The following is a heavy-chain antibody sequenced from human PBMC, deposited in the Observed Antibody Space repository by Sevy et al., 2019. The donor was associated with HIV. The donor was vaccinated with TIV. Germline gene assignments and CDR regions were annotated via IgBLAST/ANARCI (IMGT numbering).Heavy chain of an antibody. V-gene: IGHV3-74*01. CDR3: ASGTSGTFGL. D-gene: IGHD1-26*01. J-gene: IGHJ4*02. CDR1: GVTLRTYW. CDR2: INTDSQIT. Sequence: GGSLRLSCAASGVTLRTYWMHWVRQVPGKGLMWVSRINTDSQITSFADSVKGRITISRDNAKNTLYLQMDSLRVEDTAVYFCASGTSGTFGLWGQGTLVTVSS.